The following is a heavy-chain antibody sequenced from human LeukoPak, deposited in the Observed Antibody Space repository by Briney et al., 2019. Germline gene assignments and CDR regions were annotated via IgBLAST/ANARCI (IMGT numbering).Heavy chain of an antibody. CDR3: ARGPAAKLDY. J-gene: IGHJ4*02. D-gene: IGHD2-2*01. Sequence: GSSVKVSCKASGGTFSSYTISWVRQAPGQGLEWMGRIIPNLGIANYAQKFQGRVTITADKSTSTAYMELSSLRSEDTAVYYCARGPAAKLDYWGQGTLVSVSS. V-gene: IGHV1-69*02. CDR1: GGTFSSYT. CDR2: IIPNLGIA.